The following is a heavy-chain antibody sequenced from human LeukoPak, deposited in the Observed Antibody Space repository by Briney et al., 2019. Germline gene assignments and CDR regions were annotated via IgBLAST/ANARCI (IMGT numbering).Heavy chain of an antibody. J-gene: IGHJ5*02. V-gene: IGHV3-74*01. CDR2: INSGGSST. CDR1: GFTFSSYW. Sequence: GGSLKLSCAASGFTFSSYWKHWVRQAPGKGLVWVSRINSGGSSTSNPHSVTGRFTIPRENTKHTRYLQMNSLKAADTAAYFRARAEGFDPWGQGTLVTVSS. CDR3: ARAEGFDP.